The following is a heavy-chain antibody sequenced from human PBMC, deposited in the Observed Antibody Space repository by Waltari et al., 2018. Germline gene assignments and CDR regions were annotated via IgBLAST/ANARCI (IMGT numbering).Heavy chain of an antibody. D-gene: IGHD4-17*01. CDR3: ASPTDYGGNGLVAFDI. CDR2: INHSGST. Sequence: QVQLQQWGAGLLKPSETLSLTCAVYGGSFSGYYWSWIRQPPGKGLEWIGEINHSGSTNYNPALKSRVTRSVDTSKNQFSLKLSSVTAADTAVYYCASPTDYGGNGLVAFDIWGQGTMVTVSS. J-gene: IGHJ3*02. V-gene: IGHV4-34*01. CDR1: GGSFSGYY.